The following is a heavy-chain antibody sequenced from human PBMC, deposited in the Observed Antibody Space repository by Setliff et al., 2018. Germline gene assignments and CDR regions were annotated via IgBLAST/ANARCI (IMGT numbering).Heavy chain of an antibody. D-gene: IGHD1-26*01. CDR3: AGSGNYRVDY. Sequence: GGSLRLSCAASGFTFSSYSMNWVRQAPGKGLEWVSYFSGSSSTIRYADSVKGRFTISRDNAKNSLYLQMNSLRAEDTAVYYCAGSGNYRVDYWGQGTLVTVSS. CDR1: GFTFSSYS. J-gene: IGHJ4*02. V-gene: IGHV3-48*01. CDR2: FSGSSSTI.